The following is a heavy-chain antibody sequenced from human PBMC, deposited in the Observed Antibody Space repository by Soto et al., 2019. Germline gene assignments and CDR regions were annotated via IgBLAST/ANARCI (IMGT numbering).Heavy chain of an antibody. CDR3: ARQGAASYCNSWYGEY. Sequence: PGESLKISCKGSGYIFTNYWIAWVRQMPGKGLEWMGIIWPGHSNPKYSPSFQGQVTISADESISTAYLQWSSLKASDTPMYYCARQGAASYCNSWYGEYWGQGTLVSVSS. V-gene: IGHV5-51*01. J-gene: IGHJ4*02. CDR2: IWPGHSNP. D-gene: IGHD6-13*01. CDR1: GYIFTNYW.